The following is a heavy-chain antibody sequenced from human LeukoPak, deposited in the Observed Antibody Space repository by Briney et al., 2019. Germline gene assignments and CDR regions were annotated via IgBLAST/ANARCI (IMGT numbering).Heavy chain of an antibody. J-gene: IGHJ4*02. Sequence: GRSLRLSCAASGFTFSSYGVHWVRQAPGKGLEWVAVIWYDGSNKYYADSVKGRFTISRDNSKNTLYLQMNSLRAEDTAVYYCASAAMVRGVISAGLDRWGQGTLVTVSS. CDR3: ASAAMVRGVISAGLDR. CDR1: GFTFSSYG. CDR2: IWYDGSNK. D-gene: IGHD3-10*01. V-gene: IGHV3-33*01.